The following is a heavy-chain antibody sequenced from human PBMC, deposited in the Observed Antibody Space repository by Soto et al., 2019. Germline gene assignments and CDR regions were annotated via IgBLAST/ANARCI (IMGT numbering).Heavy chain of an antibody. CDR2: ISYDGSNK. J-gene: IGHJ4*02. V-gene: IGHV3-30-3*01. CDR1: GFTFSSYA. CDR3: ARDPPGPRKGY. Sequence: PGGSLRLACAASGFTFSSYAMHWVRQAPGKGLEWVAVISYDGSNKYYADSVKGRFTISRDNSKNTLYLQMNSLRAEDTAVYYCARDPPGPRKGYWGQGTLVTVSS. D-gene: IGHD7-27*01.